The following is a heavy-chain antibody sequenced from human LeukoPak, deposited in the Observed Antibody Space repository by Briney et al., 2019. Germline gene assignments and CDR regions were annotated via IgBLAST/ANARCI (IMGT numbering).Heavy chain of an antibody. V-gene: IGHV4-59*01. J-gene: IGHJ4*02. CDR1: GGSISSYY. D-gene: IGHD5-18*01. Sequence: SETLSLTCTVSGGSISSYYWSWIRQPPGKGLEWIGYIYYSGSTNYNPSLKSRVTISVDTSKNQFSLKLSSVAAADTAVYYCAREDTAMGTFDYWGQGTLVTVSS. CDR2: IYYSGST. CDR3: AREDTAMGTFDY.